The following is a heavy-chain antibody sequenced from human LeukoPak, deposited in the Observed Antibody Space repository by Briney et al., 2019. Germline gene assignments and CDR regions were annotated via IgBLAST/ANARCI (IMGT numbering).Heavy chain of an antibody. CDR1: GGSISSYY. Sequence: PSETLSLTCTVSGGSISSYYWSWIRQPPGKGLEWIGYIYYSGSTNYNPSLKSRVTISVDTSKDQFSLKLSSVTAADTAVYYCARGGNWNDLNYDYWGQGTLVTVSS. D-gene: IGHD1-20*01. CDR2: IYYSGST. J-gene: IGHJ4*02. CDR3: ARGGNWNDLNYDY. V-gene: IGHV4-59*01.